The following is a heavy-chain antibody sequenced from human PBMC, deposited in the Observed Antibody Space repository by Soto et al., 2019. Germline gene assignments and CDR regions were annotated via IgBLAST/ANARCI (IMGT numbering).Heavy chain of an antibody. CDR2: IFSTGHT. D-gene: IGHD6-13*01. Sequence: QVQLQESGPGLVKPSDTLSLTCAVSGASISSDNWCGWWRQPPGEGLEWGGYIFSTGHTVYHPSLKCRVSMSVDTSNNLFSLRLTSVTALDRAVYFCASEPSSLYYFDFWGQGTLVAVSS. CDR3: ASEPSSLYYFDF. J-gene: IGHJ4*02. V-gene: IGHV4-28*03. CDR1: GASISSDNW.